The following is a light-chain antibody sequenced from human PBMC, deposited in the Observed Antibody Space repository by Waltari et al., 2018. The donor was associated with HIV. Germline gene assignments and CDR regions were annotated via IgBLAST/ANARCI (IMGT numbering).Light chain of an antibody. CDR3: SSYTSSTILA. J-gene: IGLJ2*01. Sequence: QSALTQPASVSGSPGQSITISCPGPSSDVGGYNYVSWYQQHPGKAPKLMIYEVSNRPSGVSDRFSGSKSGNTASLTISGLQAADEGDYYCSSYTSSTILAFGEGTKLTVL. V-gene: IGLV2-14*01. CDR2: EVS. CDR1: SSDVGGYNY.